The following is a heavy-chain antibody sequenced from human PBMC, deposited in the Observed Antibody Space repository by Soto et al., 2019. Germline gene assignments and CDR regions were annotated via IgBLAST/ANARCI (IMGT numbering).Heavy chain of an antibody. CDR1: GGSILSGGYS. D-gene: IGHD1-1*01. CDR3: ARDSNDYFGMDV. J-gene: IGHJ6*02. V-gene: IGHV4-30-2*06. CDR2: IYHSGST. Sequence: QLQLRESGSGLVKPSQTLSLTYTVSGGSILSGGYSWSWIRQSPARGLEWIGHIYHSGSTYYNPSLGSRVTLSIDGSKNQFSLTLKAATAADAAMYYCARDSNDYFGMDVWGPGTTVIVSS.